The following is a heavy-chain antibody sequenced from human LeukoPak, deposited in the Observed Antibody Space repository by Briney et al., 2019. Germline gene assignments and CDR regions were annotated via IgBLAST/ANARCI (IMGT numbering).Heavy chain of an antibody. V-gene: IGHV4-59*12. D-gene: IGHD6-19*01. J-gene: IGHJ5*02. CDR3: ARDYLSSGWSGDWFDP. CDR2: IYYSGNT. Sequence: SETLSLTCTVSGGSISSYYWSWIRQPPGKGLEWIGYIYYSGNTNYNPSLKSRITMSVDTSKNQFSLKLSSVTAADTAVYYCARDYLSSGWSGDWFDPWGQGTLVTVSS. CDR1: GGSISSYY.